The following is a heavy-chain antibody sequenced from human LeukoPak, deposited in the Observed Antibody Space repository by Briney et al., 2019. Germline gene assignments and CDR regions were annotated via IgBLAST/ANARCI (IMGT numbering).Heavy chain of an antibody. J-gene: IGHJ4*02. CDR1: GYTFTCYY. CDR3: ARDVSKLSRTFDY. CDR2: INPNSGGT. V-gene: IGHV1-2*02. Sequence: GASVKVSCKASGYTFTCYYMHWVRQAPGQGLEWMGWINPNSGGTNYAQKFQGRVTMTRDTSISTAYMELSRLRSDDTAVYYCARDVSKLSRTFDYWGQGTLVTVSS. D-gene: IGHD1-14*01.